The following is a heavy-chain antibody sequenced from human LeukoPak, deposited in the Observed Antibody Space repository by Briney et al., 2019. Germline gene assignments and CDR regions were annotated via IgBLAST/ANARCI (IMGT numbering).Heavy chain of an antibody. Sequence: ASVKVSCKASGYTFTGYYMHWVRQAPGQGLEWMGRINPNSGGTNYAQKFQGRVTITRDTSISTAYMELSRLRSGDTAVYYCARKPCGGDCYYYFDYWGQGTLVTVSS. CDR2: INPNSGGT. V-gene: IGHV1-2*06. J-gene: IGHJ4*02. CDR1: GYTFTGYY. CDR3: ARKPCGGDCYYYFDY. D-gene: IGHD2-21*02.